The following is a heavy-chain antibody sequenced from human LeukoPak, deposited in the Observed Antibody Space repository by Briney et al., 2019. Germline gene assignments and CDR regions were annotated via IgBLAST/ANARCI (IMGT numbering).Heavy chain of an antibody. J-gene: IGHJ5*02. V-gene: IGHV4-61*02. D-gene: IGHD3-22*01. CDR2: IYTSGST. CDR3: AREDYYDNWFDP. Sequence: SETLSLTCTVSGGSISSGSYYWSWIRQPAGKGLEWIGRIYTSGSTNYNPSLKSRVTISVDTSKNQFSLKLSSVTAADTAVYYCAREDYYDNWFDPWGQGTLITVSS. CDR1: GGSISSGSYY.